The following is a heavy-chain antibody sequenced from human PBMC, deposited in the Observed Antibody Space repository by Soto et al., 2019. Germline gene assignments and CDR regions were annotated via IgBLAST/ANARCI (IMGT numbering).Heavy chain of an antibody. J-gene: IGHJ4*02. Sequence: GGSLRLSCAASGFTFSSYDMSWVRQAPGKGLEWVSSISGSGGTTYYADSVKGHFTISRDNSKNTLYLRMNSLRAEDTAVYYCAQGPTWFSDYWGQGTLVTVSS. CDR2: ISGSGGTT. CDR3: AQGPTWFSDY. D-gene: IGHD3-10*01. V-gene: IGHV3-23*01. CDR1: GFTFSSYD.